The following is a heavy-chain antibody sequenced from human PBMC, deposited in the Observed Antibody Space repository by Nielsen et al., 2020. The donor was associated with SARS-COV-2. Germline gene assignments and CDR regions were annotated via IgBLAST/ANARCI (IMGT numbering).Heavy chain of an antibody. CDR1: GGSISSSSYY. CDR3: ARGKVAGS. CDR2: INHSGST. Sequence: SETLSLTCTVSGGSISSSSYYWSWIRQPPGKGLEWIGEINHSGSTNYNPSLKSRVTISVDTSKNQFSLKLSSVTAADTAVYYCARGKVAGSWGQGTLVTVSS. D-gene: IGHD6-19*01. J-gene: IGHJ4*02. V-gene: IGHV4-39*07.